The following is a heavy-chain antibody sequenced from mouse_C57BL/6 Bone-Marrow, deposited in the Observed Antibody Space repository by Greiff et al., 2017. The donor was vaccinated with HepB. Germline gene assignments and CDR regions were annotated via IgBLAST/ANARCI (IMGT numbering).Heavy chain of an antibody. CDR1: GYSFTDYN. CDR2: INPNYGTN. V-gene: IGHV1-39*01. Sequence: EVQLQQSGPELVKPGASVKISCKASGYSFTDYNMNWVKQSNGKSLEWIGVINPNYGTNSYNQKFQGKATLTVDQSSSTAYMQLNSLTSEDSAVYYCARNYGSSSSWYFDVWGTGTTVTVSS. D-gene: IGHD1-1*01. CDR3: ARNYGSSSSWYFDV. J-gene: IGHJ1*03.